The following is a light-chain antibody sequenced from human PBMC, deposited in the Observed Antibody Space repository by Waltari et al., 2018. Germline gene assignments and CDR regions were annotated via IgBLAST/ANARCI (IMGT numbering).Light chain of an antibody. CDR3: QQTYITPYT. CDR2: TAS. Sequence: DIQMTQIPSSLSPSVGDRVTITCRASQSIAGHLNWFQQQPGRAPKLLIHTASSLQSGVPSRFSGSGSGTHFTLIISSLQPEDFATYFCQQTYITPYTFGQGTKLEIK. CDR1: QSIAGH. V-gene: IGKV1-39*01. J-gene: IGKJ2*01.